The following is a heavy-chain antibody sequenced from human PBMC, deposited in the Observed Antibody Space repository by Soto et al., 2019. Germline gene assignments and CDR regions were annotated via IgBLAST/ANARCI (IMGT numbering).Heavy chain of an antibody. CDR3: ARGFIPENY. Sequence: QVHLVQSDGEVKKPGASVKVSCTTSGYTFSDDGVSWVRQAPGQGLEWMGWINTYNGNTKYHQKFQGRVSLTTDASTRTVVLELTSLKLDDAAVYFCARGFIPENYWGQGTLVTVSS. J-gene: IGHJ4*02. D-gene: IGHD3-16*01. V-gene: IGHV1-18*01. CDR1: GYTFSDDG. CDR2: INTYNGNT.